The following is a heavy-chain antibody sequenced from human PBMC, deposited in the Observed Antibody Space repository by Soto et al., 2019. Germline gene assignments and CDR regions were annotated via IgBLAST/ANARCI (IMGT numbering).Heavy chain of an antibody. D-gene: IGHD3-22*01. CDR3: ARGGTFAYDTSGYSVY. Sequence: QVHLVQSGAEVKKPGASVKVSCKTSGYTFSAYYMHWVRQAPGQGLELMGWINPKSGGTLYAQKFQGRVTMTRDTSISTAYMELSRLRSDDTAVYYCARGGTFAYDTSGYSVYWGQGTLVTVSS. V-gene: IGHV1-2*02. J-gene: IGHJ4*02. CDR1: GYTFSAYY. CDR2: INPKSGGT.